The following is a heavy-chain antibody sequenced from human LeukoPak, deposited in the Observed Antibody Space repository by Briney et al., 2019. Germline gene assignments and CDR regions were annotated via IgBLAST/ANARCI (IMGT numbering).Heavy chain of an antibody. J-gene: IGHJ6*02. V-gene: IGHV3-49*04. D-gene: IGHD3-16*01. CDR3: SRDGGYYYYGMDV. CDR2: IKSKASGGAT. CDR1: GFTFGDYS. Sequence: GRSLRLSCTASGFTFGDYSMSWVRQAPGKGLEWVGFIKSKASGGATEYAASVKGRFTISRDDSKSIAYLQMNSLKTEDTAVYYCSRDGGYYYYGMDVWGQGTTVTVSS.